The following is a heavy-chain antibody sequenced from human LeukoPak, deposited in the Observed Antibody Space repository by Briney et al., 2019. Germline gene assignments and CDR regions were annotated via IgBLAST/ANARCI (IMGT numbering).Heavy chain of an antibody. J-gene: IGHJ4*02. CDR3: AKATYSSSWNLYFDY. Sequence: GGSLRLTCAASGLTFSTYAMSWVRQAPGKGLEWVLTISGSGGSTYYADPVKGRFTISRDNSKNTLYLQMNSLRAEDTAVYYCAKATYSSSWNLYFDYWGQGTLVTVSS. D-gene: IGHD6-13*01. CDR2: ISGSGGST. CDR1: GLTFSTYA. V-gene: IGHV3-23*01.